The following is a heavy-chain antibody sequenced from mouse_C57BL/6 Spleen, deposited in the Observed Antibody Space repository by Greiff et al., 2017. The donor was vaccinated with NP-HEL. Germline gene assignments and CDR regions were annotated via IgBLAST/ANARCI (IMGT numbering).Heavy chain of an antibody. Sequence: VQLQQPGAELVKPGASVKMSCKASGYTFTSYWITWVKQRPGQGLEWIGDIYPGSGSTNYNEKFKSKATLTVDTSSSTAYMQLSSLTSEDSAVYYCARPYYDYDVAMDYWGQGTSVTVSS. CDR3: ARPYYDYDVAMDY. CDR1: GYTFTSYW. D-gene: IGHD2-4*01. V-gene: IGHV1-55*01. J-gene: IGHJ4*01. CDR2: IYPGSGST.